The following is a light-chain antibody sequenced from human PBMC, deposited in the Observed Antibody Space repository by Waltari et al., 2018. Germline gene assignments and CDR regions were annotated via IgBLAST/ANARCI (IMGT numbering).Light chain of an antibody. V-gene: IGKV3-20*01. Sequence: EVVLTQSPGTLSLSPGERATLSCWASQDLHTTYLAWYQQHPGQAPRLLIYETSKRATGIPDRFSGSGSGTGFTLVISRLEPEDCAVYYCQHQGFFGGGTKVEIK. CDR3: QHQGF. J-gene: IGKJ4*01. CDR2: ETS. CDR1: QDLHTTY.